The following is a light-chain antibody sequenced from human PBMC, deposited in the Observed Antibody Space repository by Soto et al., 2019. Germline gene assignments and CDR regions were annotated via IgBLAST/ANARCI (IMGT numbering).Light chain of an antibody. CDR1: NSNIGNNA. V-gene: IGLV1-36*01. CDR3: ATWDDSLSGPV. CDR2: YDD. J-gene: IGLJ7*01. Sequence: QSALTQPPSVSAAPGQRVTISCSGSNSNIGNNAVNWYQQLPGKAPKLLIHYDDRVPSGVSDRFSGSKSGTSASLAISALQSEDEADYYCATWDDSLSGPVFGGGTQLPSS.